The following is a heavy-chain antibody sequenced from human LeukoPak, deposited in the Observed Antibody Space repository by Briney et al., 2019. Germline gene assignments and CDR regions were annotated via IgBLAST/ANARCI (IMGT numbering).Heavy chain of an antibody. CDR1: GYSFTSYW. Sequence: GESLKISCKGSGYSFTSYWIGWVRQMPGKGLEWMGIIYPGDSDTRYSPSFQGQVTISADKSISTAYLQWSSLKASDTAMYYCARPRLGGTDDSGFDYWGQGTLVTVSS. J-gene: IGHJ4*02. CDR2: IYPGDSDT. CDR3: ARPRLGGTDDSGFDY. D-gene: IGHD1-1*01. V-gene: IGHV5-51*01.